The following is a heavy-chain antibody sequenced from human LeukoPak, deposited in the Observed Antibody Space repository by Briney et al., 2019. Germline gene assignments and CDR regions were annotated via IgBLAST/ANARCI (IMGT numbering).Heavy chain of an antibody. Sequence: PSETLSLTCTVSGGSISSYYWGWIRQPPGKGLEWIGYIYYSGSTNYNPSLKSRVTISVDTSKNQFSLKLSSVTAADTAVYYCARAPYCSGGSCYRIYYYYMDVWGKGTTVTVSS. CDR1: GGSISSYY. CDR2: IYYSGST. J-gene: IGHJ6*03. D-gene: IGHD2-15*01. CDR3: ARAPYCSGGSCYRIYYYYMDV. V-gene: IGHV4-59*01.